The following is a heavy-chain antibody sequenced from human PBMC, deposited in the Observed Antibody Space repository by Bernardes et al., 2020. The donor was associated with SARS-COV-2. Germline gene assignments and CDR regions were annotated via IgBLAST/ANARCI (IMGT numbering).Heavy chain of an antibody. CDR1: RDFHSANTAG. D-gene: IGHD6-19*01. CDR3: ARDSSGWYSPGYYDY. V-gene: IGHV6-1*01. J-gene: IGHJ4*02. CDR2: TYYRSKLYS. Sequence: LKPSLTTGFSRDFHSANTAGWPLLRPPPARGLAWLGRTYYRSKLYSDYSVSVKSRITINPDTSKNQFSLQLKSVAPDDTALYFCARDSSGWYSPGYYDYWGQGSLVTVSS.